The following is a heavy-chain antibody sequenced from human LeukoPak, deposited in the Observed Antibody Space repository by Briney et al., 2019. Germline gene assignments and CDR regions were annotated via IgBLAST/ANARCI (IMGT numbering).Heavy chain of an antibody. J-gene: IGHJ4*02. D-gene: IGHD3-22*01. Sequence: GGSLRLSCAASGFTFSTYAMSWVRQAPGKGLEWVSAMSGSGGSTYYADSVKGRLTISRDNSKNTLYLQMNSLRAEDTAVYYCARDRTRYYDSSGYYASNYWGQGTLVTVSS. CDR1: GFTFSTYA. V-gene: IGHV3-23*01. CDR3: ARDRTRYYDSSGYYASNY. CDR2: MSGSGGST.